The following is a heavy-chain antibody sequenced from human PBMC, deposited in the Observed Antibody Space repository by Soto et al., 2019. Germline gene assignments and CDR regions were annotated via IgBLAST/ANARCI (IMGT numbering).Heavy chain of an antibody. D-gene: IGHD3-16*02. J-gene: IGHJ4*02. CDR3: ARVPQMITFGGVIVPRAPIDY. CDR2: IYYSGST. CDR1: GGSISSYY. Sequence: PSETLSLTCTVSGGSISSYYWSWIRQPPGKGLEWIGYIYYSGSTNYNPSLKSRVTISVDTSKNQFSLKLSSVTAADTAVYYCARVPQMITFGGVIVPRAPIDYWGQGTLVTVSS. V-gene: IGHV4-59*01.